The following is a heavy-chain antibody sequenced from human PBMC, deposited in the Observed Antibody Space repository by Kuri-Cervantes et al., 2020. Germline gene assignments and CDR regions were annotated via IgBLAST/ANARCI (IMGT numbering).Heavy chain of an antibody. CDR3: TTEPYVVLMHY. Sequence: LSLTCAASGFTFSSYGMHWVRQAPGKGLEWVGFIRSKAYGGTTEYAAPVKGRFTISRDDSKNTLYLQMNSLKTEDTAVYYCTTEPYVVLMHYWGQGTLVTVSS. D-gene: IGHD3-22*01. CDR2: IRSKAYGGTT. CDR1: GFTFSSYG. V-gene: IGHV3-15*01. J-gene: IGHJ4*02.